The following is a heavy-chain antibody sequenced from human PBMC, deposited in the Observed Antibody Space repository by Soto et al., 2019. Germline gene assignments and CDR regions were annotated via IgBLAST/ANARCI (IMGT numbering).Heavy chain of an antibody. D-gene: IGHD3-22*01. J-gene: IGHJ3*02. CDR2: IYYSGST. CDR1: GGSISSGGYY. Sequence: QVQLQESGPGLVKPSQTLSLTCTVSGGSISSGGYYWSWIRQHPGKGLEWIGYIYYSGSTYYNPSLKSRVTISVHTFKNQFSLKQGSVTAADTAGYYCARATQPDEVLRRMEITTDDSFDIWGQGTKVTVSS. CDR3: ARATQPDEVLRRMEITTDDSFDI. V-gene: IGHV4-31*03.